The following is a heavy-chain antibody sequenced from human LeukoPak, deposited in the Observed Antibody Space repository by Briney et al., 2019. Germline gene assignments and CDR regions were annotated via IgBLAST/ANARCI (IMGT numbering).Heavy chain of an antibody. CDR3: ARGGGWAFDI. CDR2: IYTSGST. Sequence: SQTLSLTCTVSGGSINSGSYYWNWIRQPPGKALEWIGRIYTSGSTNYNPSLKSRVTISVDTSKNQFSLKLSSVTAADTAVYYCARGGGWAFDIWGQGTMVTVSS. CDR1: GGSINSGSYY. D-gene: IGHD3-10*01. J-gene: IGHJ3*02. V-gene: IGHV4-61*02.